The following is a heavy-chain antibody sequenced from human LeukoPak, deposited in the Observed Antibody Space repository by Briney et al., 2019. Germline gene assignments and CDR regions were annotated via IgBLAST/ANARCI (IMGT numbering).Heavy chain of an antibody. CDR1: GFTFGDYY. CDR2: IMPIGITT. J-gene: IGHJ4*02. D-gene: IGHD1-26*01. V-gene: IGHV3-11*04. CDR3: ARAYTGTFSGTLQY. Sequence: GRSLRLSCAASGFTFGDYYITWIRQAPGKGLEFVSYIMPIGITTYYTDSVKGRFTISRDNAKNSLSLQINSLRVDDTALYYCARAYTGTFSGTLQYWGRGTLVTVSS.